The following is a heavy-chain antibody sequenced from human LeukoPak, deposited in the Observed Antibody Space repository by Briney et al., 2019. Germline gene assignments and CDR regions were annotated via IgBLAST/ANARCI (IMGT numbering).Heavy chain of an antibody. Sequence: SETLSLTCAVYGGSFSGYYWSWICQPPGKGLEWIGEINHSGSTNYNPSLKSRVTISVDTSKNQFSLKLSSVTAADTAVYYCARGGIAAAGNFDYWGQGTLVTVSS. J-gene: IGHJ4*02. V-gene: IGHV4-34*01. CDR1: GGSFSGYY. D-gene: IGHD6-13*01. CDR3: ARGGIAAAGNFDY. CDR2: INHSGST.